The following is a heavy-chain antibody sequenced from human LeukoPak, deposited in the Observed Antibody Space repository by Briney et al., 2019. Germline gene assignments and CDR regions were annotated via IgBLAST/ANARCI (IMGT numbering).Heavy chain of an antibody. CDR3: ARVPRDAFDI. J-gene: IGHJ3*02. CDR1: GFTLSKCW. CDR2: INQGGSER. V-gene: IGHV3-7*01. Sequence: PGGSLRLSCALSGFTLSKCWMSWVRQAPGKGLEWVANINQGGSERYYVESVKGRFTISRDNAKNSLYLQMNSLRAEDTAVYYCARVPRDAFDIWGQGTMVTVSS.